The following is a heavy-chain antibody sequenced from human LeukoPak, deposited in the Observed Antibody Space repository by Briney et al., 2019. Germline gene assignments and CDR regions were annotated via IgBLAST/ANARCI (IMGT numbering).Heavy chain of an antibody. V-gene: IGHV1-2*02. CDR2: INPNSGGT. CDR3: ARGPGGSGYPYYYYYMDV. J-gene: IGHJ6*03. CDR1: GYTFTGYY. D-gene: IGHD3-3*01. Sequence: ASVKVSCKASGYTFTGYYMHWVRQAPGQGLEWMGWINPNSGGTNYAQKFQGRVTITADKSTSTAYMELSSLRSEDTAVYYCARGPGGSGYPYYYYYMDVWGKGTTVTVSS.